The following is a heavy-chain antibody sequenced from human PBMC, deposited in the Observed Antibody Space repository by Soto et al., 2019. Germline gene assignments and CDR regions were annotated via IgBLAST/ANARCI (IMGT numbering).Heavy chain of an antibody. CDR3: ARGGVRFLEWLLHFDY. J-gene: IGHJ4*02. CDR1: GGSFSGYY. D-gene: IGHD3-3*01. V-gene: IGHV4-34*01. CDR2: INHSGST. Sequence: SETLSLTCAVYGGSFSGYYWSWIRQPPGKGLEWIGEINHSGSTNYNPSLKSRVTISVDTSKNQFSLKLSSVTAADTAVYYCARGGVRFLEWLLHFDYWGQGTLVTV.